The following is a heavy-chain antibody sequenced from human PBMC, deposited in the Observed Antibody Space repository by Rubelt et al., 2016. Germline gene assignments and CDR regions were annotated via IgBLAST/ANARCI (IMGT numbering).Heavy chain of an antibody. CDR1: RNYG. CDR3: ASGHYDTSGLLPGVY. V-gene: IGHV3-33*01. D-gene: IGHD3-22*01. CDR2: IYYDGSNK. J-gene: IGHJ4*02. Sequence: RNYGMHWVRQAPGKGLEWVALIYYDGSNKYCADSVKGRFTISRDNSKNTLYLQMNSLGAEDTAVYYCASGHYDTSGLLPGVYWGQGTLVAVSS.